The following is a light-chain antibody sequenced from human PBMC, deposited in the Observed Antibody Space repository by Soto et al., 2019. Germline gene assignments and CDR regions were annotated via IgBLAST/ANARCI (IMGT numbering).Light chain of an antibody. CDR2: LNSDGSH. Sequence: QAVVTQSPSASASLGASVKLTCTLSSGHSRYAIAWHQQQPEKGPRYLMKLNSDGSHSKGEGIPDRFSGSSSGAERYLTISSLQSEDEADYYCQTWATGVWVFGGGTQLTVL. J-gene: IGLJ7*01. V-gene: IGLV4-69*01. CDR3: QTWATGVWV. CDR1: SGHSRYA.